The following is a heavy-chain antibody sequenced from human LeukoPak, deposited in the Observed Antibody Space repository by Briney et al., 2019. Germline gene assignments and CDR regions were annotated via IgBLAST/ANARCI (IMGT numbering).Heavy chain of an antibody. J-gene: IGHJ6*02. D-gene: IGHD5-12*01. CDR1: AGTFSIYA. V-gene: IGHV1-69*04. CDR2: IIPILGIA. CDR3: ARAPGGYDLLGRDYYGMDV. Sequence: GASVTVSYMASAGTFSIYAISWVRQAPGQGLEWMGRIIPILGIANYAQKFQGRVTITADKSTSTAYMELSSLRSEDTAVYYCARAPGGYDLLGRDYYGMDVWGQGTTVTVSS.